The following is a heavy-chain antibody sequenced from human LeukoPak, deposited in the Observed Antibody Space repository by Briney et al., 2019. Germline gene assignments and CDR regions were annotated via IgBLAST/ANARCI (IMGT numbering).Heavy chain of an antibody. Sequence: PSETLSLTCAVYGGSFSGYYWSWIRQPPGKGLEWIGEVNHSGSTNYNPSLKSRVTISADTSKNQFSLKLSSVTAADTAVYYCARGRLTSCYDYWGQGTLVTVSS. CDR3: ARGRLTSCYDY. CDR2: VNHSGST. V-gene: IGHV4-34*01. D-gene: IGHD2-2*01. CDR1: GGSFSGYY. J-gene: IGHJ4*02.